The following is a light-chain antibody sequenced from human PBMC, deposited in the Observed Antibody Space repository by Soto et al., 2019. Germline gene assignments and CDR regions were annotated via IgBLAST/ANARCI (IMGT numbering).Light chain of an antibody. CDR1: QSVTSN. Sequence: EIVMTQSPATLSVSPGERATLSCRASQSVTSNLAWYQQKPGRAPRLLIYGASTRATGIPARFSGSGSGTECTLTISNLQSEDFGLYYCQHYFNWPYTFGQGTKLEIK. J-gene: IGKJ2*01. CDR3: QHYFNWPYT. CDR2: GAS. V-gene: IGKV3-15*01.